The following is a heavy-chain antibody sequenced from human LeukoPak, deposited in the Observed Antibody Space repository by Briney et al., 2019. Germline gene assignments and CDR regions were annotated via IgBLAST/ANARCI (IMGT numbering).Heavy chain of an antibody. CDR3: ARSLAGVWTYYFDY. CDR1: GYTFTGYY. D-gene: IGHD3/OR15-3a*01. CDR2: INPNSGGT. Sequence: ASVKVSCKASGYTFTGYYMHWVRQAPGQGLEWMGWINPNSGGTNYAQKFQGRVTMTRDTSISTAYMELSRLRSDDTAVYYCARSLAGVWTYYFDYWGQGTLVTVSS. V-gene: IGHV1-2*02. J-gene: IGHJ4*02.